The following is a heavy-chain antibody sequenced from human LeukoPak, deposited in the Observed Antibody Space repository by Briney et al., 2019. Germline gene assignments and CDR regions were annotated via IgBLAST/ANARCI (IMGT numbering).Heavy chain of an antibody. D-gene: IGHD3-3*01. V-gene: IGHV3-23*01. J-gene: IGHJ6*03. CDR3: ARATYYDFWSGYRLGYYYYYMDV. Sequence: PGGSLRLSCAASGFTFSSYAMSWVRQAPGKGLEWVSAFSGSGGSTYYADSVKGRFTISRDNSKNTLYLQMNSLRAEDTAVYYCARATYYDFWSGYRLGYYYYYMDVWAKGPRSPSP. CDR2: FSGSGGST. CDR1: GFTFSSYA.